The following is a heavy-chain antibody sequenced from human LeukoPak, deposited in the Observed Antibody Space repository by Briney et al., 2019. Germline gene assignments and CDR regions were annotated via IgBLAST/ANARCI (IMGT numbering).Heavy chain of an antibody. V-gene: IGHV3-30*02. CDR2: IRYDGSNK. D-gene: IGHD2-2*01. Sequence: GGSLRLSCAASGFTFSSYGMHWVRPAPGKGLEWVAFIRYDGSNKYYADSVKGRFTISRDNSKNTLYLQMNSLRAEDTAVYYCAKDSFRYCSSTSCSYFHYWGQGTLVTVSS. J-gene: IGHJ4*02. CDR3: AKDSFRYCSSTSCSYFHY. CDR1: GFTFSSYG.